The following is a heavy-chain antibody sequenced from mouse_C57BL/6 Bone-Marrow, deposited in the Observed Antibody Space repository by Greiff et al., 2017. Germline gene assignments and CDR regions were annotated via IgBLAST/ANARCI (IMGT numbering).Heavy chain of an antibody. J-gene: IGHJ2*01. CDR2: ISSGSSTI. Sequence: EVKLMESGGGLVKPGGSLKLSCAASGFTFSDYGLHWVRQAPEKGLEWVAYISSGSSTIYYADTVKGRFTISRDNAKNTLFLQMTSLRSEDTAMYYCAAQYYYGSHDYWGQGTTLTVSS. D-gene: IGHD1-1*01. CDR1: GFTFSDYG. V-gene: IGHV5-17*01. CDR3: AAQYYYGSHDY.